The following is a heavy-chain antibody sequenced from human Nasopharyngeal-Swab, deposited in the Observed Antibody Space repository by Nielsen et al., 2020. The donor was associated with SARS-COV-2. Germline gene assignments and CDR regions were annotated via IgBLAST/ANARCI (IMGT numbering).Heavy chain of an antibody. Sequence: WIRQPPGKGLEWIGSIYYSGSTYYNPSLKSRVTISVDTSKNQFSLKLSSVTAADTAVYYCAGVPRDHYYYGMDVWGQGTTVTVSS. CDR2: IYYSGST. D-gene: IGHD5-24*01. V-gene: IGHV4-39*07. J-gene: IGHJ6*02. CDR3: AGVPRDHYYYGMDV.